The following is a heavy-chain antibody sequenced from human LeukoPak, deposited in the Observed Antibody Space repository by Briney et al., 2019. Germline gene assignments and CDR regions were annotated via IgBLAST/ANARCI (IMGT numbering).Heavy chain of an antibody. CDR3: ARAYDSSAYRTNWFDP. CDR1: GFTFSSYA. D-gene: IGHD3-22*01. J-gene: IGHJ5*02. Sequence: GGSLRLSCAASGFTFSSYAMHWVRQAPGKGLEWVAVISYDGSNEYYADSVKGRFTISRGNSKNTLYLQMNSLRAEDTAMYYCARAYDSSAYRTNWFDPWGQGTLVTVSS. V-gene: IGHV3-30-3*01. CDR2: ISYDGSNE.